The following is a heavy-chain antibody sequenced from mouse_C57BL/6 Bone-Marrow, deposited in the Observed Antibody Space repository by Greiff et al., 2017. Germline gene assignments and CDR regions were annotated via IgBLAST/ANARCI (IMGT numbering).Heavy chain of an antibody. CDR3: ARRTMIKYFDV. CDR2: IHPYNGGT. V-gene: IGHV1-19*01. Sequence: EVLLVESGPVLVKPGASVKMSCKASGYTFTDYYMNWVKQSHGKSLAWIGVIHPYNGGTSYNQKFKGKATVTVDKSSSTAYMELNSLTSEDSAVYYCARRTMIKYFDVWGTGTTVTGAS. CDR1: GYTFTDYY. J-gene: IGHJ1*03. D-gene: IGHD2-4*01.